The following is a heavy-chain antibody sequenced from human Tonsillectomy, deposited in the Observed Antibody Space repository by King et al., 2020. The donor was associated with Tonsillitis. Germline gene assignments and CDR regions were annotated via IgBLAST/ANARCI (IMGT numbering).Heavy chain of an antibody. Sequence: VQLQESGPGLVKPSETLSLTCTFSGGSISSYYWSWIRQPPGKGLEWIGYIYYSGSTNYNHSLKSRVTISVDTSKNQFALKLSSVTAADTAVYYCARLHGGPEYYGSGNYYNEADYWGQGTLVTVSS. V-gene: IGHV4-59*08. D-gene: IGHD3-10*01. CDR1: GGSISSYY. CDR2: IYYSGST. J-gene: IGHJ4*02. CDR3: ARLHGGPEYYGSGNYYNEADY.